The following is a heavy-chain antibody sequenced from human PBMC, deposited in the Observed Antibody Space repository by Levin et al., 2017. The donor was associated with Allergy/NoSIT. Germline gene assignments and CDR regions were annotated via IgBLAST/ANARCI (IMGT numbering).Heavy chain of an antibody. J-gene: IGHJ2*01. CDR2: IYYSGST. D-gene: IGHD4-17*01. Sequence: SETLSLTCTVSGGSISSSSYYWGWIRQPPGKGLEWIGSIYYSGSTYYNPSLKSRVTISVDTSKNQFSLKLSSVTAADTAVYYCARIHMVYGDYGEYWYFDLWGRGTLVTVSS. V-gene: IGHV4-39*01. CDR3: ARIHMVYGDYGEYWYFDL. CDR1: GGSISSSSYY.